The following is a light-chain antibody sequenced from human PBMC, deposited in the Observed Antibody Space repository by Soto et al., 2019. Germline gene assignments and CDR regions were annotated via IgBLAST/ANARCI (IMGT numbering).Light chain of an antibody. CDR3: LLSYGGAHLGV. Sequence: QTVVTQEPSLTVSPGGTVTLTCSSSTVPGTRALIANWFQQKPGQPPRPLIHGTAQRHSWTPARFSGSLVGGKAALTLSGVQPEDEAVYYCLLSYGGAHLGVSGGGTKLTVL. J-gene: IGLJ3*02. CDR2: GTA. CDR1: TVPGTRALI. V-gene: IGLV7-43*01.